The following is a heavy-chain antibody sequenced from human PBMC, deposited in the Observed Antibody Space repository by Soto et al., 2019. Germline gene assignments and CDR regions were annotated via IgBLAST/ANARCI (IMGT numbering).Heavy chain of an antibody. CDR1: GFTFSSYG. D-gene: IGHD3-10*01. J-gene: IGHJ4*02. Sequence: QVQLVESGGGVVQPGRSLRLSCAASGFTFSSYGMHWVRQAPGKGLEWVAVIWYDGSNKYYADSVKGRFTISRDNSKSTLYLQMTSLSAEDTAVYYCAIELGSGYGGNDIDYWGQGTLVTVSS. V-gene: IGHV3-33*01. CDR3: AIELGSGYGGNDIDY. CDR2: IWYDGSNK.